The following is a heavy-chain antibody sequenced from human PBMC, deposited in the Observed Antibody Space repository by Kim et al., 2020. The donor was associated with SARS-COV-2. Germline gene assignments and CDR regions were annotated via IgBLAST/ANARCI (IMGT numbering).Heavy chain of an antibody. V-gene: IGHV4-30-2*01. CDR3: ARGRSITGTYYFDY. Sequence: NPSLKSRVTISVDRSKNQFSLKLSSVTAADTAVYYCARGRSITGTYYFDYWGQGTLVTVSS. D-gene: IGHD1-20*01. J-gene: IGHJ4*02.